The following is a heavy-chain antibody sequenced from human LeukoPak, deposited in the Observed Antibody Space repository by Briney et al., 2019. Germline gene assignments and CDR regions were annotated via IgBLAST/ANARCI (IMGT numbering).Heavy chain of an antibody. CDR2: INQDESKK. Sequence: GGSLRLSCAPSGFIFSNYAMSWVRQAPGKGLEWVANINQDESKKYYVDSVKGRFTISRDNAKNSLYLQMSSLRAEDTAVYYCARDHAYRTDYWGQGTLVTVSS. V-gene: IGHV3-7*01. D-gene: IGHD2-2*01. CDR3: ARDHAYRTDY. J-gene: IGHJ4*02. CDR1: GFIFSNYA.